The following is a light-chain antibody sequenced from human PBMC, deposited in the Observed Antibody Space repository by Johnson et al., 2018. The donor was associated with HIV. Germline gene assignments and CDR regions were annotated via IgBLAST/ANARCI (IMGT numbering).Light chain of an antibody. CDR2: ENN. J-gene: IGLJ1*01. Sequence: QSVLTQPPSVSAAPGQKVTISCSGSSSNIGNNFVSWYQQLPGAAPKLLIYENNKRPSGIPDRFSGSKSGTSATLGITGLQTGDEADYYCGTWDNSLDAYGFGTGTEVAVL. CDR1: SSNIGNNF. V-gene: IGLV1-51*02. CDR3: GTWDNSLDAYG.